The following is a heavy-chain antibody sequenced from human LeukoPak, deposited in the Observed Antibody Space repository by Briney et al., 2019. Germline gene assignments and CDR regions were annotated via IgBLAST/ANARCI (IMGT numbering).Heavy chain of an antibody. D-gene: IGHD3-22*01. CDR2: IWYDSSGQ. J-gene: IGHJ4*02. CDR3: ARDSLYDDNGYYHYFDY. V-gene: IGHV3-33*01. Sequence: GCSLSLSCPASGFSFRTYGMQWLGQAPARELAGVAMIWYDSSGQHYADSVKGRFHNSRDTSKNTLYLQMNSLRAEDTAVYFCARDSLYDDNGYYHYFDYWGQGTLVTVSS. CDR1: GFSFRTYG.